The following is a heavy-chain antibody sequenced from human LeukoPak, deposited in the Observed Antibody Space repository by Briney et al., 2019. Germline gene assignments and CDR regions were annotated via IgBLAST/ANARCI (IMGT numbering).Heavy chain of an antibody. V-gene: IGHV3-23*01. J-gene: IGHJ5*02. D-gene: IGHD2/OR15-2a*01. CDR3: AKRGNAISFFDP. Sequence: GGSLRLSCAASGFTFSNYGMYWVRQAPGKGLEWVSGLSGSGDITYYTDSVKGRFTISRDNSKNTLYLEMNSLRAEDTALYYCAKRGNAISFFDPWGQGTLVTVSS. CDR2: LSGSGDIT. CDR1: GFTFSNYG.